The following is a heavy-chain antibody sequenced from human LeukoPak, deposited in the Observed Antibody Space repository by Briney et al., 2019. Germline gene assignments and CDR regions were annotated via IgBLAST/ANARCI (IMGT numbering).Heavy chain of an antibody. J-gene: IGHJ3*02. V-gene: IGHV4-30-4*08. CDR3: ARGGGDYGDYPAAFDI. CDR2: IYYSGST. Sequence: SETLSLTCTVSGGSISSGDYYWSWIRQPPGKGLEWIGYIYYSGSTYYNPSLKSRVTISVDTSKNQFSLKLSSVTAADTAVYYCARGGGDYGDYPAAFDIRGQGTMVTVSS. CDR1: GGSISSGDYY. D-gene: IGHD4-17*01.